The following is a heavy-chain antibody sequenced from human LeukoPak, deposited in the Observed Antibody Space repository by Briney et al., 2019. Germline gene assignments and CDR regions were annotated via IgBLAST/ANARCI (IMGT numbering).Heavy chain of an antibody. CDR3: ARHGGNSVYDPFEH. Sequence: SETLSLTCTVSGGPISSHYWSWIRQSPGKGLEWIGCIFYTGNTNYNPSLKSRVTISVDTSKKQFSLRLSSVTAADTAVYYCARHGGNSVYDPFEHWGQGTLVTVSS. V-gene: IGHV4-59*08. J-gene: IGHJ4*02. D-gene: IGHD5/OR15-5a*01. CDR2: IFYTGNT. CDR1: GGPISSHY.